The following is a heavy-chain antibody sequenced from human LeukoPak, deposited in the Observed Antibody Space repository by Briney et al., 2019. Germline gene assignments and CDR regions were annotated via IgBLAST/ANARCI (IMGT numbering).Heavy chain of an antibody. CDR3: PKHRANWEVVFDY. CDR1: GFTFSSYA. J-gene: IGHJ4*02. Sequence: GGSLRLSCAASGFTFSSYAMSWVRQAPGKGLEWVSAIGGGGDSTYYADSVKGRFTISRDNSKNTLYLQMNSLRAEDTALYYGPKHRANWEVVFDYGGQGTLVTVS. CDR2: IGGGGDST. V-gene: IGHV3-23*01. D-gene: IGHD7-27*01.